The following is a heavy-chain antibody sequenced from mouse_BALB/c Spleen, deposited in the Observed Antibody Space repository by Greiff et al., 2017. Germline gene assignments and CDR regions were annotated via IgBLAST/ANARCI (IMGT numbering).Heavy chain of an antibody. J-gene: IGHJ2*01. CDR2: IWSGGST. Sequence: QVQLQQSGPGLVQPSQSLSITCTVSGFSLTSYGVHWVRQSPGKGLEWLGVIWSGGSTDYNAAFISRLSISKDNSKSQVFFKMNSLQANDTAIYYCARNDGNSHSPFDYWGQGTTLTVSS. V-gene: IGHV2-2*02. D-gene: IGHD2-1*01. CDR1: GFSLTSYG. CDR3: ARNDGNSHSPFDY.